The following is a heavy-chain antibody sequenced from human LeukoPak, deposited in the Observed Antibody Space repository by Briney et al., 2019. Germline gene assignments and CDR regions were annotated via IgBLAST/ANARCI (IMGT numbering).Heavy chain of an antibody. CDR3: AKDLRSSGWSYHFDY. V-gene: IGHV3-23*01. Sequence: GGALRLSCAASGFTFSSYAMSWVRQAPGKGRQWVSTISGSGGSTYYADSVKGRFTISRDNSKNTLYLQINSLSAEDTALYYCAKDLRSSGWSYHFDYWGQGTLVTVSS. CDR2: ISGSGGST. CDR1: GFTFSSYA. J-gene: IGHJ4*02. D-gene: IGHD6-19*01.